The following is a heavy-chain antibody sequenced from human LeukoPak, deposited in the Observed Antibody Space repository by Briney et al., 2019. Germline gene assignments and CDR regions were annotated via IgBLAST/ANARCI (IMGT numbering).Heavy chain of an antibody. CDR1: GYTFTSHD. CDR3: ARGDSGGYVLNGMDV. V-gene: IGHV1-8*01. J-gene: IGHJ6*02. D-gene: IGHD1-26*01. Sequence: ASVKVSCKASGYTFTSHDINWVRQATGQGLEWMGWMNPNSANTGYAQKFQGRVTMTRNTSISTAYMELSSLRSEDTAVYYCARGDSGGYVLNGMDVWGQGTTVTVSS. CDR2: MNPNSANT.